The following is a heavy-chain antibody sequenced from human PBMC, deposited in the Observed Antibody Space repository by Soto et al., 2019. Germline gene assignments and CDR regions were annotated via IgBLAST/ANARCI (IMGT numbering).Heavy chain of an antibody. J-gene: IGHJ4*02. Sequence: QLQLQESGPGLVKPSETLSLTCSVSGDSISSRSCYWGWIRQPPGKGLEWIGSIYYSRSTSYNPSLKTRVTISEDTAKNQLALKRSSVTAADTAVYYCARQALTTAIDQLQPVDYWGQGTLVTVSS. CDR2: IYYSRST. CDR1: GDSISSRSCY. CDR3: ARQALTTAIDQLQPVDY. V-gene: IGHV4-39*01. D-gene: IGHD2-2*01.